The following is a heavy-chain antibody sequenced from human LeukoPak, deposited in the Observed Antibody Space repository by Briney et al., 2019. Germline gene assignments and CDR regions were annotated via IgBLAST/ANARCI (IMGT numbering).Heavy chain of an antibody. CDR3: ARLEPEYYGSGTDGYYYYMDV. Sequence: PSETLSLTCTVSGGSISSGSYYWSWIRQPAGKGLEWIGRIYTSGSTNYNPSLKSRVTISVDTSKYQFSLKLSSVTAADTAVYYCARLEPEYYGSGTDGYYYYMDVWGKGTTVTVSS. CDR1: GGSISSGSYY. D-gene: IGHD3-10*01. CDR2: IYTSGST. J-gene: IGHJ6*03. V-gene: IGHV4-61*02.